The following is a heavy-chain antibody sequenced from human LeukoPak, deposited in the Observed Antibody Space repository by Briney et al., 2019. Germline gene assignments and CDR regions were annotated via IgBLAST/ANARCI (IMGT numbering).Heavy chain of an antibody. CDR3: AKGEGYYYYMDV. J-gene: IGHJ6*03. Sequence: GGSLRLSCAASGFTFSSYAMSWVRQAPGKGLEWVSAISGRGGSTYYADSVKGRFTISRDNSKNTLYLQMNSLRAEDTAVYYCAKGEGYYYYMDVWGKGTTVTVSS. V-gene: IGHV3-23*01. CDR1: GFTFSSYA. CDR2: ISGRGGST.